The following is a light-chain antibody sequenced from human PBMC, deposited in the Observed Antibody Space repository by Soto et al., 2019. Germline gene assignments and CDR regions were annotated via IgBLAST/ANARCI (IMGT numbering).Light chain of an antibody. V-gene: IGKV4-1*01. Sequence: DIVMTQSPDSLAVSLGERATINCKSSQSVLSSSNNKNYLTWYQQKLGQPPRLLIYWASTRESGVPDRFSGSGSGADFTITINSLQAEDVAVYYCQQYYSTPWTFGQGTKLEIK. CDR1: QSVLSSSNNKNY. J-gene: IGKJ1*01. CDR2: WAS. CDR3: QQYYSTPWT.